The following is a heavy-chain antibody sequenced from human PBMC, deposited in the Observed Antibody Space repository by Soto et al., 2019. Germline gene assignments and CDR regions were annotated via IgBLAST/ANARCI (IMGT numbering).Heavy chain of an antibody. CDR2: ISGSGGST. Sequence: EVQLLESGGGLVQPGGSPRLSCAASGFTFSSYAMSWVRQAPGKGLEWVSAISGSGGSTYYADSVKGRFTISRDNSKNTLYLQMNSLRAEDTAVYYCARGLYPYCSGGSCYSVSYFDYWGQGTLVTVSS. D-gene: IGHD2-15*01. CDR3: ARGLYPYCSGGSCYSVSYFDY. J-gene: IGHJ4*02. V-gene: IGHV3-23*01. CDR1: GFTFSSYA.